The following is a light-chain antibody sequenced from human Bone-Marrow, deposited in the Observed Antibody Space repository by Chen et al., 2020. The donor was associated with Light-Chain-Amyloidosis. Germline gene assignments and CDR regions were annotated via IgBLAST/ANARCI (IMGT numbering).Light chain of an antibody. CDR1: PGVSTSY. J-gene: IGKJ1*01. Sequence: DIVLTHSPGTLSLSPGGRATLSCRPSPGVSTSYLAWYQHKPGQAPRLLIYGASSRATGIPDRFSGSGSGTDFTLTISRLEPEDFAVYYCQQYGSSPWAFGQGTKVES. CDR2: GAS. V-gene: IGKV3-20*01. CDR3: QQYGSSPWA.